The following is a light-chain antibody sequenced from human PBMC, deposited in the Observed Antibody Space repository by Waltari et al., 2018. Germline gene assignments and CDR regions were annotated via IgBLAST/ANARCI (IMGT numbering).Light chain of an antibody. CDR3: CSYTTSDTFV. CDR2: EAS. Sequence: QSALTQPASVSGSPGQSISISCTGTSSDVGSYNFVTWYQQHPGKAPKLMIYEASKRPSGVSNRFSGSKSGNTASLTISGLQAEDEADYYCCSYTTSDTFVFGGGTKLTVL. J-gene: IGLJ2*01. V-gene: IGLV2-23*02. CDR1: SSDVGSYNF.